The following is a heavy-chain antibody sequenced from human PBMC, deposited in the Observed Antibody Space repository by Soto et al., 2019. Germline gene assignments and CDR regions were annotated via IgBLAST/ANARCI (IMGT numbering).Heavy chain of an antibody. Sequence: GGSLRLSCEASGFTFSSYGMHWVRQAPGKGLEWVAVISYDGSNKYCADPVKGRFTISRDNSKNTLYLQMNSLRAEDTAVYYCAKAMVVVTAISGGGGFDKWGQGTLVTVSS. CDR1: GFTFSSYG. D-gene: IGHD2-21*02. J-gene: IGHJ3*02. V-gene: IGHV3-30*18. CDR2: ISYDGSNK. CDR3: AKAMVVVTAISGGGGFDK.